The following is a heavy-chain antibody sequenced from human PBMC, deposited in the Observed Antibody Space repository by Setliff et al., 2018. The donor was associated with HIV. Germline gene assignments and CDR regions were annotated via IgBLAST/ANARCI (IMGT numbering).Heavy chain of an antibody. Sequence: ASVKVSCKASGNIFTDFYIHWVRQAPGKGLDWMGRVDPENGKTVYADIFQGRVTITADTSVDTAYLELRGLRSEDTAVYYCARDPAPSSSASYFQHWGQGTPVTVS. D-gene: IGHD6-6*01. J-gene: IGHJ1*01. CDR3: ARDPAPSSSASYFQH. CDR1: GNIFTDFY. CDR2: VDPENGKT. V-gene: IGHV1-69-2*01.